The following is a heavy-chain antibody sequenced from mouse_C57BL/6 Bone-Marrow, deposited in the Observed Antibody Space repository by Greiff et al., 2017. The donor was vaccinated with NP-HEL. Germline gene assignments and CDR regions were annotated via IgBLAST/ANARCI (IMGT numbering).Heavy chain of an antibody. CDR3: ARRYYGSSGGFAY. CDR1: GYPFTSYG. CDR2: IYPRSGNT. Sequence: VQLQQSGAELARPGASVKLSCQASGYPFTSYGISWVKQRTGQGLEWIGEIYPRSGNTYYNEKFKGKATLTADKSSSTAYMGLRSLTSEDSAVYFCARRYYGSSGGFAYWGQGTLVTVSA. J-gene: IGHJ3*01. D-gene: IGHD1-1*01. V-gene: IGHV1-81*01.